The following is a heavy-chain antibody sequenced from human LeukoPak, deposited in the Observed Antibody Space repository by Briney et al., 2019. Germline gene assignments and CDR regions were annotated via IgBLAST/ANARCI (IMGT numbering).Heavy chain of an antibody. D-gene: IGHD3-3*02. Sequence: GGSLRLSCAASGLTFTSYAMSWVRKAPGKGLEWVSAISGSGGRTYYADSVKGRFTISRDNSTTTLYLQMTSLRAEAPAVNSWAMSRVGFWEWLLTNLDYWGQGTLVTVSS. CDR3: AMSRVGFWEWLLTNLDY. J-gene: IGHJ4*02. CDR1: GLTFTSYA. V-gene: IGHV3-23*01. CDR2: ISGSGGRT.